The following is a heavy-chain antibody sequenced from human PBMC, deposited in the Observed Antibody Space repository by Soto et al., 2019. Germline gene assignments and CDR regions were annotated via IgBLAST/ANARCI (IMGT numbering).Heavy chain of an antibody. D-gene: IGHD1-7*01. J-gene: IGHJ3*02. Sequence: QVQLRESGPGLVKPSQTLSLTCTVSGGSISSGGYYWSWIRQHPGKGLEWIGYIYYSGSTYYNPSLKSRVTISVDTSKNQFSLKLSSVTAADTAVYYCARDKWAWNSHDAFDIWGQGTMVTVSS. CDR3: ARDKWAWNSHDAFDI. CDR2: IYYSGST. V-gene: IGHV4-31*03. CDR1: GGSISSGGYY.